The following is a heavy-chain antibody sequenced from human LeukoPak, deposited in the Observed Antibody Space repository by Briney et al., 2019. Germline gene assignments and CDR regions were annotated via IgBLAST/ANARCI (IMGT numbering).Heavy chain of an antibody. D-gene: IGHD6-13*01. Sequence: GGSLRLSCAASGFTFSSYAMSWVRQAPGKGLEWVSGISGSGGGTYYADSVKGRFTISRDNSKNTLYLQMNSLRAEDTAVYYYAKDTRYSSSPEYPDYWGQGTLVTVSS. CDR1: GFTFSSYA. CDR3: AKDTRYSSSPEYPDY. CDR2: ISGSGGGT. V-gene: IGHV3-23*01. J-gene: IGHJ4*02.